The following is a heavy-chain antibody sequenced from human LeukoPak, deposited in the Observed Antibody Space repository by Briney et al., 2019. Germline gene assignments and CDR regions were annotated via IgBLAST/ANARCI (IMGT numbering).Heavy chain of an antibody. Sequence: SETLSLTCTVSGGSIRSDTAYWAWIRQPPGKGLEWMGSMHYNGNTYYKPSLQSRLTISMDTSKNQFSLDLGSVTAADTAVYYCARGFAGQVGGTWGQGTLVTVSS. V-gene: IGHV4-39*07. CDR2: MHYNGNT. CDR1: GGSIRSDTAY. J-gene: IGHJ5*02. D-gene: IGHD1-26*01. CDR3: ARGFAGQVGGT.